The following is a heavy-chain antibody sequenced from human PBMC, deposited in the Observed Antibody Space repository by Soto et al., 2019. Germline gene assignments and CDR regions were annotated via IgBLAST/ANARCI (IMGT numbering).Heavy chain of an antibody. CDR2: IYYSGST. V-gene: IGHV4-59*08. CDR1: GGSISSYY. CDR3: ARQKKTVTFNWFDP. J-gene: IGHJ5*02. Sequence: QVQLQESGPGLVKPSETLSLTCTVSGGSISSYYWSWIRQPPGKGLEWIGYIYYSGSTNYNPSLKSRVTISVDTSKNQCSLKLSSLTAADTAVYYCARQKKTVTFNWFDPWGQGTLVSVSS.